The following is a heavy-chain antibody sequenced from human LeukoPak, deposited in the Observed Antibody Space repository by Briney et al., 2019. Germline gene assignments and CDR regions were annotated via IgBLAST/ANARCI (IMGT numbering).Heavy chain of an antibody. CDR2: ISYDESNK. D-gene: IGHD1-26*01. Sequence: GGSLRLSCAASGFTFSSYAMHWVRQAPGKGLEWVAVISYDESNKYYADSVKGRFTISRDNSKNTLYLQMNSLRAEDTAVYYCARDFELRGAFDIWGQGTMVTVSS. V-gene: IGHV3-30*01. J-gene: IGHJ3*02. CDR1: GFTFSSYA. CDR3: ARDFELRGAFDI.